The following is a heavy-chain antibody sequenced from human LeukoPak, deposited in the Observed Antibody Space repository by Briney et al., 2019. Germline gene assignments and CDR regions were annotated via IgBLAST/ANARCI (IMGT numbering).Heavy chain of an antibody. CDR1: GFTFSSYA. CDR3: AKGVSYCSGGSCHSSGAFDI. Sequence: GGSLRLSCAASGFTFSSYAMHWVRQAPGKGLDWAAVISSDGNTQYYAGSVKGRFTISRDNSKNTLYLPMNRLRAEDTAVYYCAKGVSYCSGGSCHSSGAFDIWGQGTMVTVSS. J-gene: IGHJ3*02. D-gene: IGHD2-15*01. CDR2: ISSDGNTQ. V-gene: IGHV3-30-3*01.